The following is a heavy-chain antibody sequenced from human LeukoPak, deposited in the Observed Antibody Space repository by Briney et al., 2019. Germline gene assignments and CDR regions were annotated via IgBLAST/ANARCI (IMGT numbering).Heavy chain of an antibody. CDR2: IYSGGDT. D-gene: IGHD3-9*01. V-gene: IGHV3-66*01. Sequence: GGSLRLSCAASGFTISNNYMNWVRQAPGKGLEWVSLIYSGGDTYYADSVKGRFTISRDNSKNTLYLQMNSLRAEDTAVYYCAKGGVLRYFDWLFKNFDYWGQGTLVTVSS. CDR3: AKGGVLRYFDWLFKNFDY. CDR1: GFTISNNY. J-gene: IGHJ4*02.